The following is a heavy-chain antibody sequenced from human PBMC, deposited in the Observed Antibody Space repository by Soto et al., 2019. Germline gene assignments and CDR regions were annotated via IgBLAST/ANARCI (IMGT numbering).Heavy chain of an antibody. V-gene: IGHV3-9*01. J-gene: IGHJ3*02. CDR3: AIVVLWGGDPPTHAFDI. D-gene: IGHD2-21*01. CDR2: ITWNSDTI. CDR1: GFIFDDYA. Sequence: EMELVESGGGLVQPGRSLRLACAASGFIFDDYAMHWVRQAPGKGLEWVSGITWNSDTIYYADSVKGRFTISRDNAKNSLYLQMNSLRAEDTALYYCAIVVLWGGDPPTHAFDICGQGTMVTVSS.